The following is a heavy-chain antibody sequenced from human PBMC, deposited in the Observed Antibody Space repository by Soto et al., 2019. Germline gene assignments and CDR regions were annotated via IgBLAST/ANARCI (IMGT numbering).Heavy chain of an antibody. CDR1: GGTFSSYA. J-gene: IGHJ4*02. CDR2: IIPIFGTA. Sequence: GASVKVSCKASGGTFSSYAISWVRQAPGQGLEWMGGIIPIFGTANYAQKFQGRVTITADRSTSTAYMELSSLRSEDTAVYYCARGGTRAAAGSFDYWGQGTLATVSS. CDR3: ARGGTRAAAGSFDY. D-gene: IGHD6-13*01. V-gene: IGHV1-69*06.